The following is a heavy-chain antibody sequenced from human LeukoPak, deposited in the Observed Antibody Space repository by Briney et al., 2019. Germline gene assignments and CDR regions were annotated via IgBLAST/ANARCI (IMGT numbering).Heavy chain of an antibody. V-gene: IGHV4-39*01. D-gene: IGHD6-13*01. CDR1: GGSISSSSYY. J-gene: IGHJ5*02. Sequence: PSETLSLTCTVSGGSISSSSYYWGWIRQPPGKGLEWIGSIYYSGSTYYNPSLKSRVTISVDTSKNQFSLKLSSVTAADTAVYYCARLGWPGAAAGYNWFDPWGQGTLVTVSS. CDR2: IYYSGST. CDR3: ARLGWPGAAAGYNWFDP.